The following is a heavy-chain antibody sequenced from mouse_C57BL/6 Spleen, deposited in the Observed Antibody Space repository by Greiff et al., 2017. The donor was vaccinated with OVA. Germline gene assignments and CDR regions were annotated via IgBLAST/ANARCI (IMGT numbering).Heavy chain of an antibody. CDR1: GFTFSDYG. CDR3: ADGYYRAWFAY. Sequence: EVKLVESGGGLVKPGGSLKLSCAASGFTFSDYGMHWVRQAPEKGLEWVAYISSGSSTTYYADTVKGRFTISRDNAKNTLFLQMTSLRSEDTAMYYCADGYYRAWFAYWGQGTLVTVSA. CDR2: ISSGSSTT. D-gene: IGHD2-3*01. J-gene: IGHJ3*01. V-gene: IGHV5-17*01.